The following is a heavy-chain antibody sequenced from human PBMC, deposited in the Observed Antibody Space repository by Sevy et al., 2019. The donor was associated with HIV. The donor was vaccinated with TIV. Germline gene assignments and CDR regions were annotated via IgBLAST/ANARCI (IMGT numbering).Heavy chain of an antibody. CDR3: VREGCTKPHDF. Sequence: GGSLRLSCAASGFTFSRYTMTWVRQAPGKGLEWVSTFCFGDGSMNYADSAKGRFTISRDNSKDILYLQMNNLRAEDTAMYYCVREGCTKPHDFWGQGTLVTVSS. V-gene: IGHV3-23*01. CDR2: FCFGDGSM. J-gene: IGHJ4*02. CDR1: GFTFSRYT. D-gene: IGHD2-8*01.